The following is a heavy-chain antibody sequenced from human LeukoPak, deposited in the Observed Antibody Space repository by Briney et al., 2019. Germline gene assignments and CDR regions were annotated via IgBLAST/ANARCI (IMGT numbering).Heavy chain of an antibody. Sequence: ASVNVSCKAFGYTFTSYDINWVRQATGQGVEWMGWMNPNSGNIGYAQKFQGRVTMTRNTSISTAYMELSSLRSEDTAVYYCARFYYDSTPSAFDIWGQGTMVTVSS. CDR3: ARFYYDSTPSAFDI. J-gene: IGHJ3*02. CDR2: MNPNSGNI. CDR1: GYTFTSYD. V-gene: IGHV1-8*01. D-gene: IGHD3-22*01.